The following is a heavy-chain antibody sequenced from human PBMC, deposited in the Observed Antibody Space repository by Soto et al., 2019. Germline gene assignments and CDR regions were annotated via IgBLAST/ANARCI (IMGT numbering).Heavy chain of an antibody. D-gene: IGHD3-22*01. CDR1: GFTFSNAW. J-gene: IGHJ5*01. Sequence: GGSLRLSCVGSGFTFSNAWLSWVRQAPGKGLEWLGRIKSKIDNGTTDYAAPVKGRFIISRDDAKNTLYLQMNSLETEDTAVYYCTTPGFYYDATGYYPANWFDSWGQGTLVTVSS. V-gene: IGHV3-15*01. CDR2: IKSKIDNGTT. CDR3: TTPGFYYDATGYYPANWFDS.